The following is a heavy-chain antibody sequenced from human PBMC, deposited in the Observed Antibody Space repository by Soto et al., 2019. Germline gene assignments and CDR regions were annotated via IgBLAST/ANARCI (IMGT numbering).Heavy chain of an antibody. CDR3: ARDTYSGYDFGL. D-gene: IGHD5-12*01. J-gene: IGHJ5*02. Sequence: QVQLRESGPGLVKPSQTLSLTCSVSGASVAGGSYYWSWVRQPPGKGLELIGYIPSRGRPFYNPSPTSRGTISADTSKNQLSLQLTSVTAADTAVYYCARDTYSGYDFGLWGQGTLVTVSS. CDR1: GASVAGGSYY. V-gene: IGHV4-30-4*01. CDR2: IPSRGRP.